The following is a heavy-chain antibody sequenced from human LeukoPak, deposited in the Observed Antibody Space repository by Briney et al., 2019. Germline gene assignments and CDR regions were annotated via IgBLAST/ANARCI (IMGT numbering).Heavy chain of an antibody. CDR1: GYSLTCFW. D-gene: IGHD3-3*01. Sequence: GESLKISLKGSGYSLTCFWIDWVPPISGKGPELVVIIYPGDSDTRYSPAFQGQVTISADTSITTAYLQWSSRKASDTAMYYWARLQYYDFWSGSDYWGQGTLVTVSS. J-gene: IGHJ4*02. V-gene: IGHV5-51*01. CDR3: ARLQYYDFWSGSDY. CDR2: IYPGDSDT.